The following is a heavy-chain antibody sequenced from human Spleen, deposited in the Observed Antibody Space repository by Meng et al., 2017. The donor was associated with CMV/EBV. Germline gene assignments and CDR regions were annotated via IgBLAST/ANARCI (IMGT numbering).Heavy chain of an antibody. V-gene: IGHV1-18*01. CDR1: GYTFTNYG. Sequence: QAQVVQFGGEVKKPGASVKVSCKASGYTFTNYGITWVRQAPGQGLEWMGWISAYNGNTNYAQTLQGRVTMTTDTSTSTAYMELGSLRSDDTAVYYCARVEVGITSGDYWGQGTLVTVSS. J-gene: IGHJ4*02. CDR2: ISAYNGNT. D-gene: IGHD1-26*01. CDR3: ARVEVGITSGDY.